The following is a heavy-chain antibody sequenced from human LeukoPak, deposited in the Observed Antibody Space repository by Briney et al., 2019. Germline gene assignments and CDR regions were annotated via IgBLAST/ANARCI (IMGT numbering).Heavy chain of an antibody. CDR3: ARDPMVRGLITGKQYYYAMDV. J-gene: IGHJ6*02. CDR1: GYTFITYA. CDR2: INAGNDNT. Sequence: ASVKVSCKASGYTFITYALHWVRQATGQRLEWIGWINAGNDNTRYSQKFQGRVTITRDTSASTAYMELGSLRSEDTAVYYCARDPMVRGLITGKQYYYAMDVWGQGTTVTVSS. V-gene: IGHV1-3*01. D-gene: IGHD3-10*01.